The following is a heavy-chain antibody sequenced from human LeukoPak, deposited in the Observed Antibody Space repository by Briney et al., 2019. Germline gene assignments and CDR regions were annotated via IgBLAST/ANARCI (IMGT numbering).Heavy chain of an antibody. Sequence: PGRSLRLSCAASGFTFSSYDMHWVRQAPGKGPEWVTVISYDGSNKYYGDSVKGRFTISRDNSKNTLYLKMNSLRAEDTAAYYCAKEGSNGDFDYWGQGTLVTVSS. V-gene: IGHV3-30*18. D-gene: IGHD1-26*01. J-gene: IGHJ4*02. CDR2: ISYDGSNK. CDR3: AKEGSNGDFDY. CDR1: GFTFSSYD.